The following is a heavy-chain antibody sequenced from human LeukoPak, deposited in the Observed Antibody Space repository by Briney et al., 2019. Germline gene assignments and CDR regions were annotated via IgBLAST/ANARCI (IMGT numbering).Heavy chain of an antibody. D-gene: IGHD5-18*01. CDR2: ISYDGSNK. CDR3: AKGRLEYSYGYYFDY. J-gene: IGHJ4*02. CDR1: GFTFSSYA. V-gene: IGHV3-30*04. Sequence: GGSLRLSCAASGFTFSSYAMHWVRQAPGKGLEWVAVISYDGSNKYYADSVKGRFTISRDNAKNSLYLQMNSLRAEDTALYYCAKGRLEYSYGYYFDYWGQGTLVTVSS.